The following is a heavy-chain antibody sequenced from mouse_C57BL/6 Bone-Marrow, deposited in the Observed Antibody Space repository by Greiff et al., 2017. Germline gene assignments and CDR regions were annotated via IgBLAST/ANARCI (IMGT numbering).Heavy chain of an antibody. CDR2: ISSGGSYT. D-gene: IGHD4-1*01. CDR3: SRQRTGYYFDD. Sequence: DVKLVESGGDLVKPGGSLKLSCAASGFTFSSYGMSWVRQTPDKRLEWVATISSGGSYTNYPDSVKGRFTISRDNAKNTLYLQMSSLKSEDTAMYYCSRQRTGYYFDDWGQGTTLTVSS. V-gene: IGHV5-6*02. CDR1: GFTFSSYG. J-gene: IGHJ2*01.